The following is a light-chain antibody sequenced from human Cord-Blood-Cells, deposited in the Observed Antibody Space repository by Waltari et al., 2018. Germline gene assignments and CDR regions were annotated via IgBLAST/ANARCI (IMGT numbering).Light chain of an antibody. Sequence: DIQMTQSPSSLSASVGDRVTIPCQASQEISNYLNWYQQKPRKAPKLLLDDASNLETGVPSRFSGSGSGTDFTFTISSLQPGDIATYYCQQYDNLPITFGQWTRLEIK. J-gene: IGKJ5*01. CDR1: QEISNY. CDR3: QQYDNLPIT. V-gene: IGKV1-33*01. CDR2: DAS.